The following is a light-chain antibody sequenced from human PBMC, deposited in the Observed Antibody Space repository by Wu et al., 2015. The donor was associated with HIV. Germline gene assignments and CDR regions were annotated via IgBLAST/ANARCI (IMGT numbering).Light chain of an antibody. CDR2: GAS. CDR3: QQYYSYPTWA. V-gene: IGKV1-8*01. Sequence: AIQITQSPPSLSASTGDTVNITCRANQTLNTYLAWYQQRPGKAPKLLIYGASSLQAGVPSRFSGSGSGTNSTLTISCLQPEDFAVYFCQQYYSYPTWALGRGTRVDFK. J-gene: IGKJ1*01. CDR1: QTLNTY.